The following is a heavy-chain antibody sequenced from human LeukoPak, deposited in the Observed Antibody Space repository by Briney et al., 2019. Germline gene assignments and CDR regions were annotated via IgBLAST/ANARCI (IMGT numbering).Heavy chain of an antibody. CDR2: IYSGGST. V-gene: IGHV3-53*01. J-gene: IGHJ4*02. Sequence: GGSLRLSCAASGFTVSSNYMSWVRQAPGKGVEWVSVIYSGGSTYYADSVKGRFTISRDNSKNTLYLQMNSLRAEDTAVYYCARLQAYYDSSGSFDYWGQGTLVTVSS. CDR3: ARLQAYYDSSGSFDY. D-gene: IGHD3-22*01. CDR1: GFTVSSNY.